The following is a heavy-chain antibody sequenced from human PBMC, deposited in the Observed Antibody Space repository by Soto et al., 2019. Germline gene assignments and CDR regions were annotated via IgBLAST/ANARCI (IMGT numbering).Heavy chain of an antibody. Sequence: EVQLVECGGGLVQPGGSLRLSCAVSGLTFSNYWMNWVRQAPGKGLVWVSRINSDGSSTDYADSVKGRFTISRDNARNTLYLEMHSLRAEDTALYYCGRGGRIVAAASVDWGQGTLVTVSS. D-gene: IGHD6-25*01. CDR2: INSDGSST. CDR1: GLTFSNYW. V-gene: IGHV3-74*01. J-gene: IGHJ4*02. CDR3: GRGGRIVAAASVD.